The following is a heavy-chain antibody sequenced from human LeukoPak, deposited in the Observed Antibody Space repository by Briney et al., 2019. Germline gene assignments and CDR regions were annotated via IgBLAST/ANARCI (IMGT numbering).Heavy chain of an antibody. CDR2: IYSGGST. J-gene: IGHJ4*02. Sequence: PGGSLRLSCAASGFTVSSNYMSWVRQAPGKGLEWVSVIYSGGSTYYADSVKGRFTISRDNSKNTLYLQMNSLRAEDTAVYYCARDWEYCSGGSCYRYFDYWGQGTLVTVSS. CDR3: ARDWEYCSGGSCYRYFDY. V-gene: IGHV3-53*01. D-gene: IGHD2-15*01. CDR1: GFTVSSNY.